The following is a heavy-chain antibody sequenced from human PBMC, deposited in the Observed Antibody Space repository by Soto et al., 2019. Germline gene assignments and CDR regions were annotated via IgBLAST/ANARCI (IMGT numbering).Heavy chain of an antibody. V-gene: IGHV3-23*01. D-gene: IGHD6-19*01. Sequence: EVQLLEAGGGLVQPGGSLRLSCAASGFTFSSYAMSWVRQAPGKGLEWVSVISGSGGSTYYADSVKGRFTISRDNSKNTLYLQMNSLRAEDTAVYYCARRTSGWYLDYWGQGTLVTVSS. CDR1: GFTFSSYA. CDR3: ARRTSGWYLDY. J-gene: IGHJ4*02. CDR2: ISGSGGST.